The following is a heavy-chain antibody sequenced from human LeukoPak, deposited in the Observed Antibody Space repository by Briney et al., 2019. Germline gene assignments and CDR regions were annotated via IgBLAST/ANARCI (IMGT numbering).Heavy chain of an antibody. CDR2: INPDGDNT. J-gene: IGHJ3*02. D-gene: IGHD5-24*01. V-gene: IGHV1-46*01. CDR3: ARIRDGYNDAYDI. CDR1: RYTYTHLF. Sequence: GAAVHVSFQGSRYTYTHLFIHWVGQAPGQVLAWMGLINPDGDNTNYEQNFQGRVTLTRDTSTSTVYMELSSLRSEDTAIYYCARIRDGYNDAYDIWGQGTVVTVPS.